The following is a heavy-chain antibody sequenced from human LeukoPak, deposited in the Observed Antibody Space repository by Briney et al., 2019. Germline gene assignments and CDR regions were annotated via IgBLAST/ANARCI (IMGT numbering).Heavy chain of an antibody. CDR3: ARVHGSGLPFDY. D-gene: IGHD6-19*01. CDR1: GFSVSSNY. CDR2: LYSGGST. V-gene: IGHV3-66*01. Sequence: GGSLRLSCAASGFSVSSNYMSWVRQAPGKGLDWVSVLYSGGSTYYADSVKGRFTISRDSSKNTLYLHMSSLRVEDTAVYYCARVHGSGLPFDYWGQGTLVTVSS. J-gene: IGHJ4*02.